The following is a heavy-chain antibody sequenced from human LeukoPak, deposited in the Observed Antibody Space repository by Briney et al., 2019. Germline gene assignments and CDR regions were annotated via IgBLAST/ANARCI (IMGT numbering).Heavy chain of an antibody. Sequence: ASVKVSCKASGYTFTSYDINWVRQATGQGLEWMGWMNPNSGNTGYAQKFQGRVTMTRNTSISTAYLKLSSLRSEDTAVYYCARGRAEGRLLLWFGESFATWGQGTLVTVSS. V-gene: IGHV1-8*01. D-gene: IGHD3-10*01. CDR3: ARGRAEGRLLLWFGESFAT. CDR2: MNPNSGNT. CDR1: GYTFTSYD. J-gene: IGHJ5*02.